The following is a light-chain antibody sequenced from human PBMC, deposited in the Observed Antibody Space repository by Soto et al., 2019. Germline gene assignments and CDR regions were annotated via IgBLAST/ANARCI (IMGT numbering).Light chain of an antibody. V-gene: IGKV1-33*01. CDR1: QDISNY. J-gene: IGKJ3*01. CDR2: DAS. Sequence: DIQMTQSPSSLSASVGDRVTITCQASQDISNYLNWYQQKPGKAPKLLIYDASNLETGVPSRFSGSGSGTDFTFTISSLQPEDIATYYCQQYAYLFTFGPGTKVDIK. CDR3: QQYAYLFT.